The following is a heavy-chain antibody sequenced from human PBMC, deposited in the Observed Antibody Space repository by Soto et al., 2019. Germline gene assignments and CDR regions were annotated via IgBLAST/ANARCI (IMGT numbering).Heavy chain of an antibody. Sequence: GESLKTSCQGSGYSFPSYWIYWVRQMPGKGLQWMGRIDPSDSYINYSPSFEGHVNISIDKSINTAYLQWSSLKASDTAIYYCARHGQLALFDQWGQGTLVTVSS. J-gene: IGHJ5*02. CDR3: ARHGQLALFDQ. D-gene: IGHD6-6*01. CDR2: IDPSDSYI. V-gene: IGHV5-10-1*01. CDR1: GYSFPSYW.